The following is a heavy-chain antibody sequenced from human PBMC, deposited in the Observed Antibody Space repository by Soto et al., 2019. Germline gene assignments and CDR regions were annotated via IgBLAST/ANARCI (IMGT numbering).Heavy chain of an antibody. CDR2: IGGSGDRT. Sequence: EVQLLESGGGLVQPGGSLRLSCAASGFTFSTYAMNWVRQAPGKGLEWVSGIGGSGDRTYYADSVKGRFTVSRDNTKNTLYLQMNRLRGENTAVFYCENERSSGWSFDYWGQGTLVTVSP. V-gene: IGHV3-23*01. CDR3: ENERSSGWSFDY. CDR1: GFTFSTYA. J-gene: IGHJ4*02. D-gene: IGHD6-19*01.